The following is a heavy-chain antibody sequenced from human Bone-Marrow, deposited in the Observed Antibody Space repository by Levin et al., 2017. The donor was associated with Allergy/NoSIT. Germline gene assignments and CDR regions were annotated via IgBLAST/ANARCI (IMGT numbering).Heavy chain of an antibody. CDR2: ITGSSSNI. CDR1: GFTFSIYS. J-gene: IGHJ3*01. CDR3: VRDNHYESSSYYHAFDV. Sequence: GASVKVSCAASGFTFSIYSMNWVRQAPGKGLEWVSHITGSSSNIQYGNPVKGRFTISRDNAKNSLYLLMNSLSAEDTAMYYCVRDNHYESSSYYHAFDVWGQGTMVTVSS. V-gene: IGHV3-48*01. D-gene: IGHD3-10*01.